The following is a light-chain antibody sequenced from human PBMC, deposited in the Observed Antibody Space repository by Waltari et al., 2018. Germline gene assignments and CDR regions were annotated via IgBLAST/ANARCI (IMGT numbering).Light chain of an antibody. V-gene: IGKV1-9*01. J-gene: IGKJ5*01. CDR2: AAS. CDR1: QGISSY. Sequence: DIQLTQSPSFLSASVGDRVTITCLASQGISSYLAWYQQKPGKAHKLLIYAASTLHSGVPSMFSGSGSGTEFTLTISSLQPEDFATYYCQQINSYPLTFGQGTRLEIK. CDR3: QQINSYPLT.